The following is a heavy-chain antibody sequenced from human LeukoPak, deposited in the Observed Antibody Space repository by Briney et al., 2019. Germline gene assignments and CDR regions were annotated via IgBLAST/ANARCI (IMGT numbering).Heavy chain of an antibody. Sequence: GGSLRLSCAASGFTFSSYSMNWVRQAPGKGLEWVSSISSSSSYIYYADSVKGRFTISRDNAKNSLYLQMNSLRAEDTAVYYCARVGGSGSPSDYWGQGTLVTVSS. CDR2: ISSSSSYI. CDR1: GFTFSSYS. J-gene: IGHJ4*02. D-gene: IGHD3-10*01. V-gene: IGHV3-21*01. CDR3: ARVGGSGSPSDY.